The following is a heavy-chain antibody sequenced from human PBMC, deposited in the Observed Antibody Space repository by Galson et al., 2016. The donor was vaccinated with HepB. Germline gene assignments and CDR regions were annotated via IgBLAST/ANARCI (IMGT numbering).Heavy chain of an antibody. Sequence: SLRLSCAASGFSFSRYWMAWVHQAPGKGLEWVGNIRADGTENDYVDSVRGRFTMSRDNAQRSLFLQMTSLRAEDTAVYYCARENHWKLDQWGQGTLVTVSS. D-gene: IGHD1-1*01. J-gene: IGHJ5*02. CDR3: ARENHWKLDQ. CDR1: GFSFSRYW. V-gene: IGHV3-7*03. CDR2: IRADGTEN.